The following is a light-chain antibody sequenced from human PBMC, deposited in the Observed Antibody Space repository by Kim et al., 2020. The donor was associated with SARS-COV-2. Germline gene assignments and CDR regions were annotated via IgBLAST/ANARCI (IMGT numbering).Light chain of an antibody. J-gene: IGKJ2*01. CDR1: QSISTS. V-gene: IGKV1-17*01. Sequence: SASVGDRVTITCRASQSISTSLNWYQQKPGKAPNLLIYVASSLQTGVPSRFTGSGSGTEFTLTISSLQPEDFATYYCLQHHTYPYTFGQGTKLEI. CDR3: LQHHTYPYT. CDR2: VAS.